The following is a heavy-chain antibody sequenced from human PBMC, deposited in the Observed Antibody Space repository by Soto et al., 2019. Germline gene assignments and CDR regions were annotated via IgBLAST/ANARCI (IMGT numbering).Heavy chain of an antibody. J-gene: IGHJ3*02. CDR2: IYYSGST. D-gene: IGHD3-22*01. CDR3: ARVVIMIVRSRAFAI. V-gene: IGHV4-31*03. Sequence: QVQLQESGPGLVKASQTLSLTCTVSGGSISSGGYYWSWIRQHPGKGLEWIGYIYYSGSTNYNSSLRSRVTLSGDMSKNQFSLKLSSVPAADTAAYYCARVVIMIVRSRAFAIWGQGTGVTVSS. CDR1: GGSISSGGYY.